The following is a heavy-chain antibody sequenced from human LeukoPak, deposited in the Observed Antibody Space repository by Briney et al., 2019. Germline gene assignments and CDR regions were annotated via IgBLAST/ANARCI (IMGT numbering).Heavy chain of an antibody. D-gene: IGHD4-23*01. J-gene: IGHJ4*02. CDR1: VGSLSIYY. CDR3: ARGRLPSTVLTPLDY. Sequence: SETLSLTCIVSVGSLSIYYSSCIPHPPGKGLECIGYISYSGSTNYNPSLKSRVTISVDMSKNHFSLRLSSVTAADTAVYYCARGRLPSTVLTPLDYWGQETLLTVSS. CDR2: ISYSGST. V-gene: IGHV4-59*01.